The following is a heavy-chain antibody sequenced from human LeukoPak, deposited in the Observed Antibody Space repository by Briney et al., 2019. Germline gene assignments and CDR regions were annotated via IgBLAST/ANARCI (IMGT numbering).Heavy chain of an antibody. Sequence: ASVKVSCKASGYTFSMYNMHWVRQAPGQGLEWMGIINPSGGTSYAQKLQGRITMTRDTSTSTLYMELSSLRSEDTAVYYCARGLRTRARYSSGWVVARHDWFDPWGQGTLVTVSS. D-gene: IGHD6-19*01. J-gene: IGHJ5*02. CDR1: GYTFSMYN. V-gene: IGHV1-46*01. CDR2: INPSGGT. CDR3: ARGLRTRARYSSGWVVARHDWFDP.